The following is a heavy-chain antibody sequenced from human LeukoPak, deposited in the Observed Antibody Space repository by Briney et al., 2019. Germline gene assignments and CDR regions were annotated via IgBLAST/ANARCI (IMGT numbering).Heavy chain of an antibody. V-gene: IGHV3-49*04. Sequence: PGGSLRLSCTASGFTFGDYAMSWVRQAPGKGLEWVGFIRSKAYGGTTEYAASVKGRFTISRDDSKSIAYLQMNSLKTEDTAVYYCTSIPLGGGSGMKKGFDPWGQGTLVNVSS. CDR3: TSIPLGGGSGMKKGFDP. J-gene: IGHJ5*02. CDR2: IRSKAYGGTT. CDR1: GFTFGDYA. D-gene: IGHD3-10*01.